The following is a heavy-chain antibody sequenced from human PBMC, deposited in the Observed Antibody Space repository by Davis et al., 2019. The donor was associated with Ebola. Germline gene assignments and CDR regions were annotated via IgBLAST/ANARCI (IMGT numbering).Heavy chain of an antibody. CDR1: GFTFSRYW. CDR3: ARGTLYSSSSCGS. J-gene: IGHJ4*02. D-gene: IGHD6-6*01. Sequence: GGSLRLSCAASGFTFSRYWMSWVRQAPGKGLEWVANIKQDGSEKYYVDSVRVRFTISRDNAKNSLYLQMNSLRAEDTAVYYCARGTLYSSSSCGSWGQGTLVTVSS. V-gene: IGHV3-7*01. CDR2: IKQDGSEK.